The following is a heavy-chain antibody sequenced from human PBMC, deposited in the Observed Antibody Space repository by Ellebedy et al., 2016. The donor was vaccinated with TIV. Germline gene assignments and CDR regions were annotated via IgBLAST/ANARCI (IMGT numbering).Heavy chain of an antibody. CDR2: INQDGIEI. V-gene: IGHV3-7*04. CDR3: AGGSGFRFDI. CDR1: GFRFSSYW. Sequence: GESLKISCAASGFRFSSYWMTWVRQAPGKGLEWVANINQDGIEIYYVDSVKGRFAISRDNTKNSLYLQMNSLTAEDTALYFCAGGSGFRFDIWGQGTMVTVSS. D-gene: IGHD3-22*01. J-gene: IGHJ3*02.